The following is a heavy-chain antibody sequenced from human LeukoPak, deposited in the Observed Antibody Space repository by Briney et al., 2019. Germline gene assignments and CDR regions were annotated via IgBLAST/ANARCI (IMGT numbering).Heavy chain of an antibody. Sequence: SETLSLTCTVSGASISRDYWTWIRQPPGKGLEWIGYIYNGGSTTYSPSLNSRVTISLDTSNNQVSLRLSSVTAADTAVYYCARARNYYDSSDYYYEGDAFDIWGQGTMVTVSS. J-gene: IGHJ3*02. CDR1: GASISRDY. CDR3: ARARNYYDSSDYYYEGDAFDI. D-gene: IGHD3-22*01. V-gene: IGHV4-59*01. CDR2: IYNGGST.